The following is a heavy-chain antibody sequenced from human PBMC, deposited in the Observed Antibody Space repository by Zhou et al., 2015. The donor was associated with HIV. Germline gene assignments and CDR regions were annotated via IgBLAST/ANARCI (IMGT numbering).Heavy chain of an antibody. CDR3: ARARWXLLSVDP. J-gene: IGHJ5*02. Sequence: QLVQPGSEWGEPGASVTVSCKASGYTFTGYYMHWVRQAPGQGLEWMGWINPNSGGTNYAQKFQGRVTMTRDTSISTAYMELSRLRSDDTAVYYCARARWXLLSVDPWGQGTLVHRLL. CDR2: INPNSGGT. D-gene: IGHD1-26*01. V-gene: IGHV1-2*02. CDR1: GYTFTGYY.